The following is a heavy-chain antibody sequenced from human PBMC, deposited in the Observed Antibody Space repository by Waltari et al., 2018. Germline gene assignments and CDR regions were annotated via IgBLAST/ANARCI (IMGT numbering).Heavy chain of an antibody. CDR3: ATGIAAPGIFDY. Sequence: QVQLVESGGGVVQPGRSLRLSCEASGFPFSNYGMHWVRQAPGKGLEWVTVIGFDGNKKLYVDSVKGRFTISRDNSKNTLYLQMDSLRKEDTATYYCATGIAAPGIFDYWGRGTLVTVSS. J-gene: IGHJ4*02. V-gene: IGHV3-33*08. CDR1: GFPFSNYG. CDR2: IGFDGNKK. D-gene: IGHD6-13*01.